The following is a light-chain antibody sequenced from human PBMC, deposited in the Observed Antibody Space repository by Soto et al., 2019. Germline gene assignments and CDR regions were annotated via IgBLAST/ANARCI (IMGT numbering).Light chain of an antibody. Sequence: EIVLTQSPGTLSLSAGERATLSCRASQSIPTSYLSWYQKKPGQAPRLLIYGTSTRATGIPDRFSGGGSGTDFILTISGLEPEDFAVYYCHLYGYSPRFTFVQGPKVEIK. CDR1: QSIPTSY. CDR2: GTS. V-gene: IGKV3-20*01. CDR3: HLYGYSPRFT. J-gene: IGKJ2*01.